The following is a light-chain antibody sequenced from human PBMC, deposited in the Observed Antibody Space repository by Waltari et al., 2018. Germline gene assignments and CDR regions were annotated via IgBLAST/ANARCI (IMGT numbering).Light chain of an antibody. CDR2: RNN. CDR1: SSNIGSNT. CDR3: AAWDDSLNGHVV. J-gene: IGLJ2*01. Sequence: QSVLTQPPSASGTPGQRVTISCSGSSSNIGSNTVNWYQQLPGTAPKLLLYRNNQPPSGVPDRFSGSKSGTSASLAISGLQSEDEADYYCAAWDDSLNGHVVFGGGTKLTVL. V-gene: IGLV1-44*01.